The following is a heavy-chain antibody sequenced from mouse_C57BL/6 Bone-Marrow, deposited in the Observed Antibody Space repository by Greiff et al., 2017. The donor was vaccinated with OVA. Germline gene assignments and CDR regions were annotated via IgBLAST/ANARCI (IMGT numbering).Heavy chain of an antibody. J-gene: IGHJ2*01. CDR2: IHPNSGST. D-gene: IGHD1-1*01. CDR1: GYTFTSYW. Sequence: QVQLQQPGAELVKPGASVKLSCKASGYTFTSYWMHWVKQRPGQGLEWIGMIHPNSGSTNYNEKFKSKATLTVDKSSSTAYMQLSSLTSEDSAVYYCARYSLLRSYYFDYWGQGTTLTVSS. CDR3: ARYSLLRSYYFDY. V-gene: IGHV1-64*01.